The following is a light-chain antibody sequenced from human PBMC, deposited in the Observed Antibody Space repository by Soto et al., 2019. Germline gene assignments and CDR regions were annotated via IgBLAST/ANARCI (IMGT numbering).Light chain of an antibody. CDR2: AAS. V-gene: IGKV1-39*01. J-gene: IGKJ5*01. CDR3: QRSLSKFN. Sequence: DVRMTQSPSSLSASVGDRVTVSCRASEDISDYLNWYQQKPGKPPQLLIYAASILHSGVPSRFSGHGSGTDFSLTITNLQPEDFATYFCQRSLSKFNFGQGTRLEI. CDR1: EDISDY.